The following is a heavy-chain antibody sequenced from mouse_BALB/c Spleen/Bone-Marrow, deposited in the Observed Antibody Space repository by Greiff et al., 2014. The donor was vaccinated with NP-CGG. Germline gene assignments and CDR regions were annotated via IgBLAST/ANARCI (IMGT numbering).Heavy chain of an antibody. D-gene: IGHD2-10*02. V-gene: IGHV14-4*02. CDR1: GFNIKDYY. CDR3: NEGYGNYGY. J-gene: IGHJ2*01. CDR2: IGPENGDT. Sequence: VQLKQSGAELVRSGASVKLSCTASGFNIKDYYMHWVKQRPEQGLEWIGWIGPENGDTEYAPKFQGKATMTADTSSNTAYLQLSSLTSEDTAVYYCNEGYGNYGYWGQGTTLTVSS.